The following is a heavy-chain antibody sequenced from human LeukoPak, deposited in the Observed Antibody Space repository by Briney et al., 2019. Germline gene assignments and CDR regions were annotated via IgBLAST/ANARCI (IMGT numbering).Heavy chain of an antibody. CDR3: ARDYSYYYDSGSPFPGF. V-gene: IGHV3-11*01. CDR2: ISSSGSII. J-gene: IGHJ4*02. CDR1: GFTFSDYY. D-gene: IGHD3-10*01. Sequence: GGSLRLSCAASGFTFSDYYMSWIRQAPGKGLEWVSYISSSGSIIYYANSVKGRFTISRDNAKNSLFLQMNSLRAEDTAVYYCARDYSYYYDSGSPFPGFWGQGTLVTVSS.